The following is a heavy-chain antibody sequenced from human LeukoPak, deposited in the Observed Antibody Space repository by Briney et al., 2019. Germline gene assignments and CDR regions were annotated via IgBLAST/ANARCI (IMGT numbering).Heavy chain of an antibody. V-gene: IGHV4-4*07. CDR1: GGSIGSYY. Sequence: PSETLSLTCTVSGGSIGSYYWYWIRQPAGKGLEWIGRIYSGETTAYNPSLKSRVTMSVDTSKNQFSLKLSSVTAADTGVYYCARDEGYGKAYIGYWGQGTLVTVSS. J-gene: IGHJ4*02. D-gene: IGHD4-17*01. CDR2: IYSGETT. CDR3: ARDEGYGKAYIGY.